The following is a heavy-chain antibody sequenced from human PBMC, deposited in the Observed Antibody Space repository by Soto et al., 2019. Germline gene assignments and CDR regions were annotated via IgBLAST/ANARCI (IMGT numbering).Heavy chain of an antibody. Sequence: QITLKESGPTLVKPTQTLTLTCTFSGFSLSTSGVGVGWIRQPPGKALEWLALLYWDDDNRYNPSLRSRLILTKDTSKNPVVLTMPNMDPVDTATYYCAHGSGWLSDYWGQGTLVTVSS. J-gene: IGHJ4*02. CDR2: LYWDDDN. V-gene: IGHV2-5*02. CDR3: AHGSGWLSDY. D-gene: IGHD6-19*01. CDR1: GFSLSTSGVG.